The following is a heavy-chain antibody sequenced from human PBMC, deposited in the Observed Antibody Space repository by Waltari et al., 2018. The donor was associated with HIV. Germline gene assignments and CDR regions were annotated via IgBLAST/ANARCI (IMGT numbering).Heavy chain of an antibody. D-gene: IGHD3-22*01. Sequence: EVQLVESGGGLVQPGGSLRLSCADSGFTISSYSMNWVRTAPGKGLGWGSYISSSSSTIYYADSVKGRFTISRDNAKNSLYLQMNSLRAEDTAVYYCARDRWGGYDSSGKNYYYYGMDVWGQGTTVTVSS. V-gene: IGHV3-48*04. CDR2: ISSSSSTI. CDR1: GFTISSYS. CDR3: ARDRWGGYDSSGKNYYYYGMDV. J-gene: IGHJ6*02.